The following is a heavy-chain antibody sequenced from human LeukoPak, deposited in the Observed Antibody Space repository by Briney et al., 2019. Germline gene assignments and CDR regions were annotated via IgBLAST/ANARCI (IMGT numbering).Heavy chain of an antibody. V-gene: IGHV4-4*07. D-gene: IGHD3-10*01. Sequence: SETLSLTCTVSGYSISSGYYWSWIRQPAGQGLEWIGRIHTSGTTYYNPSLKSRLSMSLDTSNNQFSLRLTSVTAADTALYYCARDRPWLFRSGSLSGTTIDSWGQGTLVTVSS. J-gene: IGHJ4*02. CDR2: IHTSGTT. CDR3: ARDRPWLFRSGSLSGTTIDS. CDR1: GYSISSGYY.